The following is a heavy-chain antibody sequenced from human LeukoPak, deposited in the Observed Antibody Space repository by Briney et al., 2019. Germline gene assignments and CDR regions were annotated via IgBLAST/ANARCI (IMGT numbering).Heavy chain of an antibody. V-gene: IGHV3-48*03. Sequence: GGSLRLSCAASGFLFSSYEMNWVRQAPGKGLEWVSYISTSGGTIYYADSVKGRFTISRDNARNSLYLQMNSLRAEDTAVYYCARDSYYGGTQDYWGQGTLVTVSS. CDR2: ISTSGGTI. CDR1: GFLFSSYE. CDR3: ARDSYYGGTQDY. J-gene: IGHJ4*02. D-gene: IGHD4-23*01.